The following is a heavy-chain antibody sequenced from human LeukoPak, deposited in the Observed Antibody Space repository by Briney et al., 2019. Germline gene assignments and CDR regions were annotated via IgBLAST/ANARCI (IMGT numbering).Heavy chain of an antibody. J-gene: IGHJ4*02. Sequence: SVKVPCKAPGGTFISYAISWVRQAPGQGLEWMGGIIPIFGTANYAQKFQGRVTITADESTSTAYMELSSLRSEDTAVYYCARDTRDGYLYWGQGTLVTVSS. CDR1: GGTFISYA. D-gene: IGHD5-24*01. CDR2: IIPIFGTA. CDR3: ARDTRDGYLY. V-gene: IGHV1-69*13.